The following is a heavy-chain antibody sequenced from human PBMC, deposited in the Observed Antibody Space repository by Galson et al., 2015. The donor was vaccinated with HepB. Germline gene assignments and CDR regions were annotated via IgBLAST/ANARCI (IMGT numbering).Heavy chain of an antibody. J-gene: IGHJ5*02. CDR1: GFTFNRYA. CDR2: ISYDGSNK. Sequence: SLRLSCAASGFTFNRYAMHWVRQAPGKGLEWVALISYDGSNKYYADAVKGRFTISRDNSKNNPKNTLFLQMNSLRAEDTAVYYCARDVSPYVDFGDLWGRFDPWGQGTLVTVSS. D-gene: IGHD3-10*01. CDR3: ARDVSPYVDFGDLWGRFDP. V-gene: IGHV3-30-3*01.